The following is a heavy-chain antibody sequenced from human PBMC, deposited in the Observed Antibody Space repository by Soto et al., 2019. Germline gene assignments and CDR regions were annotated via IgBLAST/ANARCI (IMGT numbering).Heavy chain of an antibody. V-gene: IGHV3-48*04. CDR1: GFTFSSYS. CDR3: ARSEGGYSGYAGDV. CDR2: IHRDDGTV. J-gene: IGHJ6*04. D-gene: IGHD5-12*01. Sequence: PGGSLRLSCASSGFTFSSYSMNWVRQAPGKGLEWISYIHRDDGTVYYADSVKGRFTISRDNAKNSLYLQMNSLRAEDTAVYYCARSEGGYSGYAGDVWGEGTTVTVSS.